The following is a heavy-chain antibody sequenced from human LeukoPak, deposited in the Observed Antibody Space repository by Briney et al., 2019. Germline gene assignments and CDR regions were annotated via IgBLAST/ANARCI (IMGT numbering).Heavy chain of an antibody. CDR1: GFTFSSYS. CDR3: AREDERGQWLVPYDY. V-gene: IGHV3-21*01. D-gene: IGHD6-19*01. J-gene: IGHJ4*02. CDR2: ISSSSSYI. Sequence: GGSLRLSCAASGFTFSSYSMNWVRQAPGKGLEWVSSISSSSSYIYYADSVKGRFTISRDNAKNPLYLQMNSLRAEDTAVYYCAREDERGQWLVPYDYWGQGTLVTVSS.